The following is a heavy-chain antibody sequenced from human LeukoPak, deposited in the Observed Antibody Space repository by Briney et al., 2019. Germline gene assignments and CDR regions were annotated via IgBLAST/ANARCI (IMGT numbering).Heavy chain of an antibody. D-gene: IGHD6-19*01. J-gene: IGHJ4*02. CDR3: AKEGAVAGSMWFDY. V-gene: IGHV3-53*05. CDR1: GFTVSNSY. Sequence: GGSLRLSCAASGFTVSNSYMSWVRQAPGKGLEWVSVIYSDGGTFYSDSVKGRFTISRDYSKNTLYVQMNSLRAEDTAVYYCAKEGAVAGSMWFDYWGQGTLVTVSS. CDR2: IYSDGGT.